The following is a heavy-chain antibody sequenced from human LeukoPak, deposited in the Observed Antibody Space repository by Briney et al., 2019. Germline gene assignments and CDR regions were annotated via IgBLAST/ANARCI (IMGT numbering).Heavy chain of an antibody. Sequence: GGSLRLSCAASGFTFSSYGMHWVRQAPGKGLEWVAVIWYDGSNKYYADSVKGRFTISRDNSKNTLYLQMNSLRAEDTAVYYCAKGFDILTGYYAFDYWGQGTLVTVSS. CDR2: IWYDGSNK. V-gene: IGHV3-33*06. J-gene: IGHJ4*02. CDR3: AKGFDILTGYYAFDY. CDR1: GFTFSSYG. D-gene: IGHD3-9*01.